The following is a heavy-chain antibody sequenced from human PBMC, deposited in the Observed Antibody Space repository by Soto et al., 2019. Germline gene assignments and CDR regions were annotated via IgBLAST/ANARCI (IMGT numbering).Heavy chain of an antibody. CDR2: IIPILGTA. Sequence: QVQLVQSGAEVKKPGSSVKVSCKASGGTFSSYAISWVRQAPGQGLEWMGGIIPILGTANYAQKFQGRVTITADESKSTAYMELSSLRSEDTAVYYCASTIVAFPYYYDSSGYFCYWGEGTLVTVSS. V-gene: IGHV1-69*01. CDR1: GGTFSSYA. D-gene: IGHD3-22*01. J-gene: IGHJ4*02. CDR3: ASTIVAFPYYYDSSGYFCY.